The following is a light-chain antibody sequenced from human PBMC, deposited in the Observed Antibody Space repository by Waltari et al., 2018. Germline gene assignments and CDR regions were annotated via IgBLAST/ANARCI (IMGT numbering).Light chain of an antibody. CDR3: QQYNNWPLT. J-gene: IGKJ4*01. V-gene: IGKV3-15*01. CDR1: QCVRSD. CDR2: GAS. Sequence: EIVVTQSPATLSVSLGERATLSCRASQCVRSDFAWYRQKPGQAPSLLIYGASTRATGGSARFSGSGSVTEFTLTITSLQSEDSAVYFCQQYNNWPLTFGGGTKVEIK.